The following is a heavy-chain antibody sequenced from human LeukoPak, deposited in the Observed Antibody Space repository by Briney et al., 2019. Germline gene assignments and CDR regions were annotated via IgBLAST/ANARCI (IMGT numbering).Heavy chain of an antibody. V-gene: IGHV4-34*01. CDR1: GGSFSGYY. CDR3: ARHYLGYYGSGTYYNWFDP. CDR2: INHSGST. J-gene: IGHJ5*02. Sequence: SETLSLTCAVYGGSFSGYYWSWIRQPPGKGLEWIGEINHSGSTNYNPSLKSRVTISVDTSKNQFSLKLSSVTAADTAVYYCARHYLGYYGSGTYYNWFDPWGQGTLVTVSS. D-gene: IGHD3-10*01.